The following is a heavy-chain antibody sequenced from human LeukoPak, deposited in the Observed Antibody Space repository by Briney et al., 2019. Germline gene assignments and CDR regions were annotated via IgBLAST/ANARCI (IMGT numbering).Heavy chain of an antibody. J-gene: IGHJ6*03. CDR1: GYSISSGYY. CDR2: IYHSGST. D-gene: IGHD3-3*01. Sequence: SETLSLTCTVSGYSISSGYYWGWIRQPPGKGLEWIGSIYHSGSTYYNPSLKSRVTISVDTSKNQFSLKLSSVTAADTAVYYCARALSSPYDFWSGYYPYYYYMDVWGKGTTVTVSS. V-gene: IGHV4-38-2*02. CDR3: ARALSSPYDFWSGYYPYYYYMDV.